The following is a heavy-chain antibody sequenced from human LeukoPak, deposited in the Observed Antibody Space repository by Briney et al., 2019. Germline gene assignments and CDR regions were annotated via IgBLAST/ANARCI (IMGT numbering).Heavy chain of an antibody. CDR2: IIPIFGTA. Sequence: SVKVSCKASGGTFSSYVISWVRQAPGQGLEWMGGIIPIFGTANYAQKFQGRVTITADESTSTAYMELSSLRSEDTAVYYCASGLYRYCSSTSCYFDYWGQGTLVTVSS. D-gene: IGHD2-2*01. CDR3: ASGLYRYCSSTSCYFDY. CDR1: GGTFSSYV. J-gene: IGHJ4*02. V-gene: IGHV1-69*13.